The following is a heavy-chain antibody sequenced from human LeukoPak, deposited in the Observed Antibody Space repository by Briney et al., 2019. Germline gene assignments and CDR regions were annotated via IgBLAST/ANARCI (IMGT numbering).Heavy chain of an antibody. J-gene: IGHJ6*02. CDR3: ARDDRCSSTSCYRLPLYYYYGMDV. D-gene: IGHD2-2*01. CDR1: GGTFISYT. V-gene: IGHV1-69*04. Sequence: SVTVSFKASGGTFISYTISWVRQAPGRGLEWMGWIISILGIANYAQKFQGRVTITADKSTSTAYMERSSLRSEGTAVYYCARDDRCSSTSCYRLPLYYYYGMDVWGQRTTVTVSS. CDR2: IISILGIA.